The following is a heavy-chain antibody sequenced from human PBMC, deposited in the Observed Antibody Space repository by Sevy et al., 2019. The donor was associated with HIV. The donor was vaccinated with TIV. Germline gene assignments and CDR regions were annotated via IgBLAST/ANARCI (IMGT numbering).Heavy chain of an antibody. D-gene: IGHD6-13*01. J-gene: IGHJ3*01. CDR1: GGSINSGGYS. CDR3: ARGRVGDSSSWYGAFDV. CDR2: IFQGGAT. Sequence: SETLSLTCAVSGGSINSGGYSWSWIRQPPGKGLEWIGYIFQGGATYYIPSLQSRVSISVDMSRNQFSLNLRSVTAADAAVYYCARGRVGDSSSWYGAFDVWGQGTMVTVSS. V-gene: IGHV4-30-2*01.